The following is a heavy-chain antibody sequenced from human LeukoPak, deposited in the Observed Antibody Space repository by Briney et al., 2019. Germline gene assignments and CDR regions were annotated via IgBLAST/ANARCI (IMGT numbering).Heavy chain of an antibody. D-gene: IGHD5-18*01. V-gene: IGHV1-18*01. J-gene: IGHJ4*02. CDR3: AREFDRGYSYGYDY. Sequence: VASVKVSCKASGYTFTSYGISWVRQAPGQGLEWMGWISAYNGNTNYAQKLQGRVTMTTDTFTSIAYMELRSLRSDDTAVYYCAREFDRGYSYGYDYWGQGTLVTVSS. CDR1: GYTFTSYG. CDR2: ISAYNGNT.